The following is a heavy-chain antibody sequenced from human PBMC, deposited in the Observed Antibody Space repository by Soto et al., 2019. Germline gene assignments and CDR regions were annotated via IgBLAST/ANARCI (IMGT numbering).Heavy chain of an antibody. CDR1: GFTVTVLY. CDR2: TRNKANSYTT. D-gene: IGHD3-10*01. CDR3: ARGPIRFGAQYYYYDMDV. J-gene: IGHJ6*02. Sequence: PGGSLRPSCAASGFTVTVLYMGWVRQAPGNGLEWVGRTRNKANSYTTDCAATVKGRFTISRDESKNSLYLQMNSLKTDDTAVYTCARGPIRFGAQYYYYDMDVWGQGTTVTVSS. V-gene: IGHV3-72*01.